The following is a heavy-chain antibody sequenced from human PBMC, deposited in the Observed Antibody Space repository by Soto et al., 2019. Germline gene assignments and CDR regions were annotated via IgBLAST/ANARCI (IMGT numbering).Heavy chain of an antibody. J-gene: IGHJ6*02. V-gene: IGHV4-4*02. CDR2: IYHSGST. CDR1: GGSISSSNW. Sequence: PSETLSLTCAVSGGSISSSNWWSWVRQPPGKGLEWIGEIYHSGSTNYNPSLKSRVTISVDKSKNQFSLKLSSVTAADTAVYYCARESIFGVVPPGGAYYYYYYGMDVWGQGTTVTVSS. CDR3: ARESIFGVVPPGGAYYYYYYGMDV. D-gene: IGHD3-3*01.